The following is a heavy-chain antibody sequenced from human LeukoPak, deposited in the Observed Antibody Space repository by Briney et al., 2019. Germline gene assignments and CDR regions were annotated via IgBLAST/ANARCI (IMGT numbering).Heavy chain of an antibody. V-gene: IGHV3-7*01. CDR2: INQDGSEK. CDR3: ATDRSSGTPERFDY. J-gene: IGHJ4*02. D-gene: IGHD1/OR15-1a*01. CDR1: GFTFSTYW. Sequence: PGGSLRLSWVTSGFTFSTYWVTWVRQAPGKGLEWVANINQDGSEKYYVDSVKGRFIVSRDNAEHSLYLQMSSLRAEDTAVYYCATDRSSGTPERFDYWGQGTLVTVSS.